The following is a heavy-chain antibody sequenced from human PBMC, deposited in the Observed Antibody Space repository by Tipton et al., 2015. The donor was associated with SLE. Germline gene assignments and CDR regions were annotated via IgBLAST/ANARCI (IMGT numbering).Heavy chain of an antibody. CDR3: ARLPPLFGDYSKYFDP. CDR1: GGSISSSNNY. J-gene: IGHJ5*02. CDR2: IYYSGRT. D-gene: IGHD4-17*01. Sequence: TLSLTCTVSGGSISSSNNYWDWIRQPPGKGLEWIGAIYYSGRTDYNPSLKSRVTMSVDTSMNQFSLRLTSVTAADTAVYYCARLPPLFGDYSKYFDPWGQGTLVTVSS. V-gene: IGHV4-39*07.